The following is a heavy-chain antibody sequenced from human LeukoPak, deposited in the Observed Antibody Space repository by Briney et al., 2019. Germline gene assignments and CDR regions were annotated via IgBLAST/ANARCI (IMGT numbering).Heavy chain of an antibody. V-gene: IGHV4-38-2*01. CDR2: VFHSENT. CDR1: GDSISSDYY. Sequence: SETLSLTCAVSGDSISSDYYWAWIRQPPGKGLEWIGSVFHSENTYYNPSLKSRVTISVDTPKNQFSLKLTSVTAADTAVYYCARGNEDYYDSSGYLSWGQGTLVIVSS. CDR3: ARGNEDYYDSSGYLS. D-gene: IGHD3-22*01. J-gene: IGHJ5*02.